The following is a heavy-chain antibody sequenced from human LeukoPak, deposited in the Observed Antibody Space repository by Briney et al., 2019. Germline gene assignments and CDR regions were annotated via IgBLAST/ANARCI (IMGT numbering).Heavy chain of an antibody. Sequence: PGGSLRLSCAASGFTFSSYAMSWVRQAPGKGLEWVSAISGSGGSTYYADSVKGRFTISRDNSKNTLYLQMNSLRAEDTAVYYCARVLLVVVTADDFDYWGQGTLVTVSS. J-gene: IGHJ4*02. CDR3: ARVLLVVVTADDFDY. V-gene: IGHV3-23*01. CDR2: ISGSGGST. CDR1: GFTFSSYA. D-gene: IGHD2-21*02.